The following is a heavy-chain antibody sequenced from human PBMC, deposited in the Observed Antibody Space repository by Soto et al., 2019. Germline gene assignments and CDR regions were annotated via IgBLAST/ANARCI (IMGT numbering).Heavy chain of an antibody. J-gene: IGHJ4*02. D-gene: IGHD5-12*01. V-gene: IGHV4-59*01. CDR2: IYYSGST. CDR1: GGSISSYY. Sequence: SETLSLTCTVPGGSISSYYWSWIRQPPGKGLEWIGYIYYSGSTNYNPSLKSRVTISVDTSKNQFSLKLSSVTAADTAVYYCARDLSGYDTYFDYWGQGTLVTVSS. CDR3: ARDLSGYDTYFDY.